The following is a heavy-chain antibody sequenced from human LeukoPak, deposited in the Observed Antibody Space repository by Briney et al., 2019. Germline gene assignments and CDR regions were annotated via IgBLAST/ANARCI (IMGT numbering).Heavy chain of an antibody. CDR3: ARRKQSYYYDSSGYYYVFDY. CDR2: IIPIFGTA. Sequence: SVKVPCKASGGTFSSYAISWVRQTPGQGLEWMGGIIPIFGTANYAQKFQGRVTITTDESTSTAYMELSSLRSEDTAVYYCARRKQSYYYDSSGYYYVFDYWGQGTLVTVSS. CDR1: GGTFSSYA. J-gene: IGHJ4*02. V-gene: IGHV1-69*05. D-gene: IGHD3-22*01.